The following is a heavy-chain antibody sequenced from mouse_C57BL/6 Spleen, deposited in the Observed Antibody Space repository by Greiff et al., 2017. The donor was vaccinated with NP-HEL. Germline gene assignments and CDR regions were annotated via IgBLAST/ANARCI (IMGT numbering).Heavy chain of an antibody. J-gene: IGHJ3*01. CDR1: GYTFTDYN. CDR3: ARGGLLRYPFAY. Sequence: EVQLQQSGPELVKPGASVKIPCKASGYTFTDYNMDWVKQSHGKSLEWIGDINPNNGGTIYNQKFKGKATLTVDKSSSTAYMELRSLKSEDTAVYYCARGGLLRYPFAYWGQGTLVTVSA. V-gene: IGHV1-18*01. CDR2: INPNNGGT. D-gene: IGHD1-1*01.